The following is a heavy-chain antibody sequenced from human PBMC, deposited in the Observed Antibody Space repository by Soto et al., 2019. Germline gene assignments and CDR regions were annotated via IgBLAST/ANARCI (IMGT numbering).Heavy chain of an antibody. Sequence: ASVKVSCKASGYTFTSYAMHWVRQVPGQRLEWMGWINAGNGNTKYSQKFQGRVTITRDTSASTAYMELSSLRSEDTAVYYCARDYIVLMVYARYNWFDPWGQGTLVTVSS. J-gene: IGHJ5*02. V-gene: IGHV1-3*01. CDR2: INAGNGNT. D-gene: IGHD2-8*01. CDR3: ARDYIVLMVYARYNWFDP. CDR1: GYTFTSYA.